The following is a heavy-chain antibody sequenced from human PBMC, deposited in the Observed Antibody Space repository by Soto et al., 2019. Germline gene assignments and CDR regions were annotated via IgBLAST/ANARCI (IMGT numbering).Heavy chain of an antibody. D-gene: IGHD2-15*01. Sequence: EVQLVESGGGSVPPGGSLRLSCTASGFSFSDYDMHWVRQVPGKGLEWVSTIGAARDPYYTGPVKHRFTISRENARNSMFLQMNSVTVGDTAVYYCARAYTGRLPRRADYYYALDVWGQGIMVTVSS. J-gene: IGHJ6*02. CDR2: IGAARDP. CDR3: ARAYTGRLPRRADYYYALDV. V-gene: IGHV3-13*05. CDR1: GFSFSDYD.